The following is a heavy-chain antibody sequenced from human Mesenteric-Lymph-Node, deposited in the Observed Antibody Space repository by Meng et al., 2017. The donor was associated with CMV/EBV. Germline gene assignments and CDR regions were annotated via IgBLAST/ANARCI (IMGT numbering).Heavy chain of an antibody. CDR2: INHSGST. CDR1: GGSFSGYY. V-gene: IGHV4-34*01. CDR3: ARGSSYDILTGYFDY. Sequence: HVQIPQGGSGLLKPSEPLSRTCAVYGGSFSGYYWNWIRQSPEKGLEWIGEINHSGSTTYNPSFTSRIIISVDTSTNQISLNMSSVTAADTAVYYCARGSSYDILTGYFDYWGQGALVTVSS. J-gene: IGHJ4*02. D-gene: IGHD3-9*01.